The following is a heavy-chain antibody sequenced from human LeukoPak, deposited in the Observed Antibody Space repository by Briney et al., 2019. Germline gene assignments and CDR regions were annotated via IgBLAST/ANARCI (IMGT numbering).Heavy chain of an antibody. CDR3: TRVFGGYDVSDS. CDR2: IKKDGSQK. Sequence: GGSLRLSCAASGFTFSSYAMSWVRQAPGKGLEWVANIKKDGSQKYYVDSVEGRFTISRDNAKNSLYLQMDSLRLDDTAVYYCTRVFGGYDVSDSWGQGTRVTVSS. J-gene: IGHJ4*02. V-gene: IGHV3-7*03. CDR1: GFTFSSYA. D-gene: IGHD3-3*01.